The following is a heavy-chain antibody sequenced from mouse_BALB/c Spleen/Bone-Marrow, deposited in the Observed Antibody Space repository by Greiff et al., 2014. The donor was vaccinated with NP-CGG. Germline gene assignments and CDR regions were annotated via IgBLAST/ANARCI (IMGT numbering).Heavy chain of an antibody. J-gene: IGHJ4*01. CDR3: ARGDWDEAMDY. CDR2: INSGGSYT. D-gene: IGHD4-1*01. Sequence: DVKLVESGGGLVKPGGSLKLSCAASGFTFSSYAMSWVRQTPGKRLEWVATINSGGSYTYYPDSVKGRFTISRDNAKNTLYLQMSSLRSEDTAMYYCARGDWDEAMDYWGQGTSVTVST. CDR1: GFTFSSYA. V-gene: IGHV5-9-3*01.